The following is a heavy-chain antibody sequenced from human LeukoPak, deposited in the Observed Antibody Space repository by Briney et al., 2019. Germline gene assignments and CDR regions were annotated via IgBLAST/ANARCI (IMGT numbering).Heavy chain of an antibody. CDR3: ARVGRYHYYDSSGYGGYLDY. CDR1: GGSISSGGYY. Sequence: SETLSLTCTVSGGSISSGGYYWSWIRQHPGKGLEWIGYIYYSGSTYYNPSLKSRVTISVDTSKNQFSLKLSSVTAADTAVYYCARVGRYHYYDSSGYGGYLDYWGQGTLVTASS. CDR2: IYYSGST. J-gene: IGHJ4*02. V-gene: IGHV4-31*03. D-gene: IGHD3-22*01.